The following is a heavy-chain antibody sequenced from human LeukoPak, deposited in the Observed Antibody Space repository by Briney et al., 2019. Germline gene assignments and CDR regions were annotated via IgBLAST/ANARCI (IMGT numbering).Heavy chain of an antibody. D-gene: IGHD6-19*01. CDR2: IKQDGSEK. V-gene: IGHV3-7*01. J-gene: IGHJ4*02. Sequence: PGGSLRLSCAASGFTFSSYWMSWVRQAPGKGLEWVANIKQDGSEKYYVDSVKGRFTIPRDNAKNSLYLQMNSLRAEDTAVYYCARVGPYSSGWYTHFRYFDYWGQGTLVTVSS. CDR3: ARVGPYSSGWYTHFRYFDY. CDR1: GFTFSSYW.